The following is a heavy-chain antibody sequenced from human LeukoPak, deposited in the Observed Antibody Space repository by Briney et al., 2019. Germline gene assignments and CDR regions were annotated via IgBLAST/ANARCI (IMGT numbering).Heavy chain of an antibody. CDR1: GFVFNNYP. D-gene: IGHD5-18*01. V-gene: IGHV3-23*01. CDR3: AREGIQLSYNWFDP. J-gene: IGHJ5*02. Sequence: PGGSLRLSCAASGFVFNNYPMSWVRQAPGKGLEWVSVINGGGDSTYYADSVKGRFTISRDNSKNTLFLQMNSLRAEDTAVYYCAREGIQLSYNWFDPWGQGTLVTVSS. CDR2: INGGGDST.